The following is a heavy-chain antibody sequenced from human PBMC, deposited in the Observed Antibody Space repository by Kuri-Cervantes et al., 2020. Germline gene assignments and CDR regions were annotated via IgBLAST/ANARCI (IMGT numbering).Heavy chain of an antibody. Sequence: GGSLRLSCAASGFTFSSYSMNWVRQAPGKGLEWVSSISSSSSYIYYADSVKGRFTISRDNAKNSLYLQMNSLRAEDTAVYYCARGPPDIVVVPAVSWGGYMDVWGKGTTVTVSS. CDR3: ARGPPDIVVVPAVSWGGYMDV. CDR1: GFTFSSYS. CDR2: ISSSSSYI. J-gene: IGHJ6*03. V-gene: IGHV3-21*04. D-gene: IGHD2-2*01.